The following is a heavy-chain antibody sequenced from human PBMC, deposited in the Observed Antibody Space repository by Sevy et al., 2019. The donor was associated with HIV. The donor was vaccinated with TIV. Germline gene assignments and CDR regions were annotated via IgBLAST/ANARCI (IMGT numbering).Heavy chain of an antibody. J-gene: IGHJ4*02. Sequence: GGSLRLSCAASGFTFSSYWMSWVRQAPGKGLEWVANLKQDGSEKYYVDSVKGRFTISRDNAKNSLYLQMNSLRAEDTAVYYCARDSPLLWFGESSFDYWGQGTLVTVSS. CDR2: LKQDGSEK. CDR3: ARDSPLLWFGESSFDY. V-gene: IGHV3-7*01. D-gene: IGHD3-10*01. CDR1: GFTFSSYW.